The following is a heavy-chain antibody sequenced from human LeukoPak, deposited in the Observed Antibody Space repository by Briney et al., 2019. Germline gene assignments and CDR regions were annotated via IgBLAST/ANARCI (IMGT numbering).Heavy chain of an antibody. CDR2: FSGSGGST. D-gene: IGHD6-13*01. Sequence: GGSLRLSCAASGFTFSSYAMSWVRQAPGKGLEWVSAFSGSGGSTYYADSVKGRFTISRDNSKNTLYLQMNSLRAEGTAVYYCASMYSSSWYDVSHWFDPWGQGTLVTVSS. CDR3: ASMYSSSWYDVSHWFDP. V-gene: IGHV3-23*01. CDR1: GFTFSSYA. J-gene: IGHJ5*02.